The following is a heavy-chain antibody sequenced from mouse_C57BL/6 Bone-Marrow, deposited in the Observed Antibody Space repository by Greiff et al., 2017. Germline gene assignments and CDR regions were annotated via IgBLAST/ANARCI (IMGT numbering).Heavy chain of an antibody. CDR3: ARDDYGWGFAY. V-gene: IGHV1-26*01. D-gene: IGHD1-2*01. J-gene: IGHJ3*01. Sequence: EVQLQQSGPELVKPGASVKISCKASGYTFTDYYMNWVKQSHGKSLEWLGDINPNNGGTSYNQKFKGKATLTVDKSSSTAYMELRSLTSEDSAVYYCARDDYGWGFAYWGQGTLVTVSA. CDR2: INPNNGGT. CDR1: GYTFTDYY.